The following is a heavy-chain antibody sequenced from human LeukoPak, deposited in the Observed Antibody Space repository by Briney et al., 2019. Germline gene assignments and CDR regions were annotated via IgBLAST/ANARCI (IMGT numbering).Heavy chain of an antibody. CDR1: GYTLTSYY. CDR3: ARENYYYYMDV. Sequence: ASVKVSCKASGYTLTSYYMHWVRQAPGQGLEWVGIINPSGGSTSYAQKFQGRVTMTSDTSTTTVYMALSSLRSEDTAVYCCARENYYYYMDVWGKGTTVTVSS. V-gene: IGHV1-46*03. J-gene: IGHJ6*03. CDR2: INPSGGST.